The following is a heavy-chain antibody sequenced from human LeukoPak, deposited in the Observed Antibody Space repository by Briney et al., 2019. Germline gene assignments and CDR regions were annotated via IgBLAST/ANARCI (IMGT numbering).Heavy chain of an antibody. V-gene: IGHV3-23*01. CDR3: AAFTVNLDF. J-gene: IGHJ4*02. Sequence: GGSLRLSCAASGFTFSSYWMHWVRQAPGKGLEWVSAISDSGGNTYYADSVKGRFTISRDNSKNTLHLQMNSLRAEDTAFYYCAAFTVNLDFWGQGTLVTVSS. D-gene: IGHD4-17*01. CDR1: GFTFSSYW. CDR2: ISDSGGNT.